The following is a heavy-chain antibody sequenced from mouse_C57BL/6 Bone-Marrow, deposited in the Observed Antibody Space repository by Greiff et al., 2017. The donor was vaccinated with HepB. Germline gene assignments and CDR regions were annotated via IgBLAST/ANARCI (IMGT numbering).Heavy chain of an antibody. CDR3: AKLGRAY. CDR1: GYAFSSSW. Sequence: VQLQQSGPELVKPGASVKISCKASGYAFSSSWMDWVKQRPGKGLEWIGRIYPGDGDTNYNGKFKGKATLTADKSSSTAYMQLSSLTSEDAAVYFCAKLGRAYWGQGTLVTVSA. CDR2: IYPGDGDT. J-gene: IGHJ3*01. D-gene: IGHD3-1*01. V-gene: IGHV1-82*01.